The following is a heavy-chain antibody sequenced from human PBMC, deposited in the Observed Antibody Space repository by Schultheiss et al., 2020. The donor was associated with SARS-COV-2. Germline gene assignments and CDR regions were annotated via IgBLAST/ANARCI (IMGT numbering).Heavy chain of an antibody. Sequence: SETLSLTCTVSGGSISSYYWSWIRQPPGKGLEWIGEINHSGSTNYNPSLKSRVTISVDTSKNQFSLKLSSVTAADTAVYYCARDLIVGATDFDYWGQGTLVTVSS. V-gene: IGHV4-34*01. D-gene: IGHD1-26*01. J-gene: IGHJ4*02. CDR1: GGSISSYY. CDR2: INHSGST. CDR3: ARDLIVGATDFDY.